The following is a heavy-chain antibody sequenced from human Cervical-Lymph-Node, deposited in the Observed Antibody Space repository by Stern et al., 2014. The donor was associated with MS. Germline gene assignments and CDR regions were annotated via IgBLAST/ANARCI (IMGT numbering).Heavy chain of an antibody. CDR1: GYTFTSDY. CDR2: INPSGGRT. V-gene: IGHV1-46*01. J-gene: IGHJ6*02. CDR3: ARQNYYNGMDV. Sequence: QVQLVQSGAEVKKPGASVKVSCKASGYTFTSDYMHWVRRAPRQRLELMGVINPSGGRTSYAQKFQGRVTMTRDTSTTTVHMELSSLRSEDTAVYYCARQNYYNGMDVWGQGTTVTVSS.